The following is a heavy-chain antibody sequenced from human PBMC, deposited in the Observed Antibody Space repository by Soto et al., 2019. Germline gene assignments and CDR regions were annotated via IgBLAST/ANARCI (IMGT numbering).Heavy chain of an antibody. J-gene: IGHJ3*02. CDR1: GYPVTAYY. CDR2: INPATGAA. V-gene: IGHV1-2*02. Sequence: QLHLVQSGAVVKKPGASVTVSCSASGYPVTAYYMHWVRQAPGRGLEWMGGINPATGAAKYTQTFQGGVTRARDTSTSTGFKELGGVTSEDTAVFDCARGGGVGVAGSAAFDMWGQGTLVTVSS. D-gene: IGHD3-3*01. CDR3: ARGGGVGVAGSAAFDM.